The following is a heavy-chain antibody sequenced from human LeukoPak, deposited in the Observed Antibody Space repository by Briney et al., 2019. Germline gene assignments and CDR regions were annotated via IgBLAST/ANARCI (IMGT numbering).Heavy chain of an antibody. CDR1: GGSISSYY. J-gene: IGHJ6*02. Sequence: SETLSLTCTVSGGSISSYYWSWIRQPAGKGLEWIGRIYTSGSTNYNPSLKSRVTMSVDTSKNQFSLKLSSVTAADTAVYYCARDRSSSWYSHYYYGMDVWAKGPRSPSP. V-gene: IGHV4-4*07. CDR3: ARDRSSSWYSHYYYGMDV. CDR2: IYTSGST. D-gene: IGHD6-13*01.